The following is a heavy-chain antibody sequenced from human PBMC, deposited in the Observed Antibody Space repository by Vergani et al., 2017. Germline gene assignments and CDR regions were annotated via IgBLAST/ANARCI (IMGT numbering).Heavy chain of an antibody. CDR1: GFTFSNFE. J-gene: IGHJ6*02. CDR3: ARDGYNSLYGMDV. D-gene: IGHD5-24*01. Sequence: EVQLVESGGGLVQPGGSLRLSCAASGFTFSNFEMNWVRQAPGKGLAWVSYISSSGNAKYHADSVQGRFTISRDNAKNSLYLQMNSLRADDTAVYDCARDGYNSLYGMDVWGQGTTVTVSS. V-gene: IGHV3-48*03. CDR2: ISSSGNAK.